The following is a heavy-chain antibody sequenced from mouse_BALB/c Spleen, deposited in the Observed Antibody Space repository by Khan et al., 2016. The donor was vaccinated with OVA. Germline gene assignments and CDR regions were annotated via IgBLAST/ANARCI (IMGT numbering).Heavy chain of an antibody. CDR2: INPYTGEP. Sequence: QIQLVQSGPELKKPGASVKISCKASGYTFTNYGMHWVKQAPGQGLKWIGWINPYTGEPTYAHDFKGRSAFTSDTSASTAYLQLNSLTSEDSATYVGEKGSSRGIDYWGQGTAVTVSS. CDR3: EKGSSRGIDY. D-gene: IGHD1-1*01. J-gene: IGHJ4*01. CDR1: GYTFTNYG. V-gene: IGHV9-3-1*01.